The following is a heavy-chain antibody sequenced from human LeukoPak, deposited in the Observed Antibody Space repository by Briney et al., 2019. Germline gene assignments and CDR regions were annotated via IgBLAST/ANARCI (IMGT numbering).Heavy chain of an antibody. J-gene: IGHJ6*03. Sequence: SETLSLTCTVSGGSISSSSYYWGWIRQPPGKGLEWIGSIYYSGSTNYNPSLKSRVTISVDTSKNQFFLKLSSVTAADTAVYYCARGVATKYYYYYYMDVWGKGTTVTVSS. D-gene: IGHD5-12*01. V-gene: IGHV4-39*07. CDR1: GGSISSSSYY. CDR3: ARGVATKYYYYYYMDV. CDR2: IYYSGST.